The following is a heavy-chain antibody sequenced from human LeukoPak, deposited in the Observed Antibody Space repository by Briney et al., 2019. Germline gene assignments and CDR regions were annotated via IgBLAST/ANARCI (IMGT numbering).Heavy chain of an antibody. V-gene: IGHV4-39*01. CDR3: ARGGIAAAGSDYYYGMDV. CDR2: ISYSGST. Sequence: KPSETLFLTCTVSGGSFSSGTYYWGWIRQPPGKGLEWIGSISYSGSTYYIPSLQSRVTISVDTSKNQFSLKLSSVTAADTAVYYCARGGIAAAGSDYYYGMDVRGQGTTVTVSS. D-gene: IGHD6-13*01. J-gene: IGHJ6*02. CDR1: GGSFSSGTYY.